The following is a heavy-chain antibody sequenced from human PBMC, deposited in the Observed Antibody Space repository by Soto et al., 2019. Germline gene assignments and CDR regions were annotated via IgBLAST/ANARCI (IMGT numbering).Heavy chain of an antibody. J-gene: IGHJ4*02. CDR1: GYRFTNYA. V-gene: IGHV1-3*01. CDR2: INAGDGYP. Sequence: QVQLVQSGAEVKKPGASVKVACKASGYRFTNYAIKWVRQAPGQGLEWLGWINAGDGYPKYSQRFHGRVTITWDTSATTAYMELSSLRSEDTAVYYCARDFLGDPGTLFDYWGQGTLVTVSS. CDR3: ARDFLGDPGTLFDY. D-gene: IGHD3-16*01.